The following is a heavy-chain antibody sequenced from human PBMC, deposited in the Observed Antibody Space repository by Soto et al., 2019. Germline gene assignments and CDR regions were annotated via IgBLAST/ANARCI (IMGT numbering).Heavy chain of an antibody. V-gene: IGHV4-59*08. CDR3: VRQGFGRLHGLVDV. Sequence: SQPLSLTCTFSDTSSSSYKWSWIRQPPGRRLEWIGYIDSSGGTSYNPSLQSRVIISVDTSTKQFSLKLSSVTAADTAVYYCVRQGFGRLHGLVDVWGQGTTVTVS. D-gene: IGHD3-10*01. CDR2: IDSSGGT. J-gene: IGHJ6*02. CDR1: DTSSSSYK.